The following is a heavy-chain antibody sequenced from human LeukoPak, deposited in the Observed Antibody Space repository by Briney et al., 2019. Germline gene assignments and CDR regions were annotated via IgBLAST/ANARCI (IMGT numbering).Heavy chain of an antibody. CDR3: ARDYYYDSSLDTFDI. V-gene: IGHV1-18*01. D-gene: IGHD3-22*01. CDR2: ISAHNGNT. CDR1: GYTFTSYG. Sequence: GASVKVSCKASGYTFTSYGISWVRQAPGQGLEWMGWISAHNGNTNYAQKLQGRVTMTTDTSTSTAYMELRSLRSDDTAVYYCARDYYYDSSLDTFDIWGQGTMVTVSS. J-gene: IGHJ3*02.